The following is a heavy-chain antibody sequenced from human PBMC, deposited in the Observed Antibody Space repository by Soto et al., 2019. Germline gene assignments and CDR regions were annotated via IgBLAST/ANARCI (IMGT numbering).Heavy chain of an antibody. CDR3: ARDSFRGYSYGSTYNWFDP. CDR2: IIPIFGTA. CDR1: GGTFSSYA. D-gene: IGHD5-18*01. J-gene: IGHJ5*02. V-gene: IGHV1-69*13. Sequence: SVKVSCKASGGTFSSYAISWVRQAPGQGLEWMGGIIPIFGTANYAQKFQGRVTITADESTSTAYMELSSLRSEDTAVYYCARDSFRGYSYGSTYNWFDPWGQGTLVTVS.